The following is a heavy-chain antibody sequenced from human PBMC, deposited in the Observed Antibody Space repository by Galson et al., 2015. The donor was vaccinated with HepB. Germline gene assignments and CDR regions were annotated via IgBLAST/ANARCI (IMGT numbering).Heavy chain of an antibody. CDR1: GFSFSVYS. Sequence: SLRLSCAASGFSFSVYSMHWVRQAPGKGLEWVSSISTSSNYIYYADSLKGRFTISRDNAKNSLFLQMNSLRAEDTAIYYCASPVRAGFGDFSFDYWGQGTLVTVSS. J-gene: IGHJ4*02. D-gene: IGHD3-10*01. V-gene: IGHV3-21*01. CDR3: ASPVRAGFGDFSFDY. CDR2: ISTSSNYI.